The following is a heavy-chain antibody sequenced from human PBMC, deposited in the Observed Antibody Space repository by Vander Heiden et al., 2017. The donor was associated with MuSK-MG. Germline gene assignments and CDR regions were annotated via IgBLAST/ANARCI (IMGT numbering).Heavy chain of an antibody. D-gene: IGHD1-26*01. CDR1: GFTFSSYS. V-gene: IGHV3-21*01. CDR3: ARGGELSYYYYYMDV. Sequence: EVQLVESGGGLVKPGGSLRLSCAASGFTFSSYSMNWVRQAPGKGLEWVSSISSSSSYIYYADSVKGRFTISRDNAKNSLYLQMNRLRAEDTAVYYCARGGELSYYYYYMDVWGKGTTVTVSS. J-gene: IGHJ6*03. CDR2: ISSSSSYI.